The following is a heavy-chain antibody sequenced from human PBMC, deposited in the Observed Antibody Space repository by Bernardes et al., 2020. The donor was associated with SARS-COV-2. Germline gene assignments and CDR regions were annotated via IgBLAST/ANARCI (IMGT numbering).Heavy chain of an antibody. CDR3: ARARGYKNYYYGMDV. CDR1: GGSISSYY. J-gene: IGHJ6*02. CDR2: IYYSGST. V-gene: IGHV4-59*01. D-gene: IGHD1-20*01. Sequence: LSLTCTVSGGSISSYYWSWIRQPPGKGLEWIGYIYYSGSTNYNPSLKSRVTISVDTSKNQFSLKLSSVTAADTAVYYCARARGYKNYYYGMDVWGQGTTVTVSS.